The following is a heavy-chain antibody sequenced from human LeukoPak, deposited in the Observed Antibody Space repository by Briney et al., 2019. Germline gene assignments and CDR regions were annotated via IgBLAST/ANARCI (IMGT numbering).Heavy chain of an antibody. J-gene: IGHJ6*02. CDR2: ISSSSSYI. CDR3: ASDRVFYGLDV. V-gene: IGHV3-21*01. CDR1: GFTFSSYS. Sequence: GGSLRLSCAASGFTFSSYSMNWVRQAPGKGLEWVSSISSSSSYIYYADSVKGRFTISRDNAKNSLYLQMNSLRPEDTAIYYCASDRVFYGLDVWGQGTTVTASS.